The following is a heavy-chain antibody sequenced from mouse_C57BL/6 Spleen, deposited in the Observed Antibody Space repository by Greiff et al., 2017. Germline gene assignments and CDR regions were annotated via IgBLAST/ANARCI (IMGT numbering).Heavy chain of an antibody. D-gene: IGHD2-1*01. J-gene: IGHJ2*01. Sequence: VQLKESGPGLVKPSQSLSLTCSVTGYSITSGYYWNWIRQFPGNKLEWMGYISYDGSNNYNPSLKNRISITRDTSKNQFFLKLNSVTTEDTATYYCARGGGYGNYRFDYWGQGTTLTVSS. CDR3: ARGGGYGNYRFDY. V-gene: IGHV3-6*01. CDR2: ISYDGSN. CDR1: GYSITSGYY.